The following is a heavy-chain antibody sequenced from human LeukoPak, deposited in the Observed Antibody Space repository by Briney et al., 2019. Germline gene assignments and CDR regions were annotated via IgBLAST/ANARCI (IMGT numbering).Heavy chain of an antibody. J-gene: IGHJ4*02. CDR3: ARDQEGFDY. Sequence: GASVKVSCKASGYTFTSNYIHWVRRAPGQGLEWIGMIYPRDGSTSYAQKFQGRVTVTRDTSTSTVHMELSGLRSEDTAVYYCARDQEGFDYWGQGTLVTVSS. V-gene: IGHV1-46*01. CDR2: IYPRDGST. CDR1: GYTFTSNY.